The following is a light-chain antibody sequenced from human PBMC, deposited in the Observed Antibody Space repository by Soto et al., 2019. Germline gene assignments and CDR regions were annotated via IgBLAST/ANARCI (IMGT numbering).Light chain of an antibody. Sequence: IQVTQSPSSLSTSVGDRVTITCRASQTITSYLNWYQQKPGKAPKLLIYAASSLQSGVPSRFSGSGSGTDFTLTISSLQPEDFAIYHCQQSYSTPWTFGQGTKVEIK. CDR1: QTITSY. CDR2: AAS. V-gene: IGKV1-39*01. J-gene: IGKJ1*01. CDR3: QQSYSTPWT.